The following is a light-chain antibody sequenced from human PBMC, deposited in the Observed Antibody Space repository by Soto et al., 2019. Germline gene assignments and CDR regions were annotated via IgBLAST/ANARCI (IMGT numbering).Light chain of an antibody. CDR3: QQYDDWPWT. V-gene: IGKV3-15*01. CDR2: GAS. Sequence: EIVLTQSPGTLSLSPGERATLSCRARESLSNNYLASCHQKPRQSPRHLLTGASTRAADFPATFIGSGSGTKFILTISSLQSEDFSFYYCQQYDDWPWTFGQGTKVDNK. CDR1: ESLSNN. J-gene: IGKJ1*01.